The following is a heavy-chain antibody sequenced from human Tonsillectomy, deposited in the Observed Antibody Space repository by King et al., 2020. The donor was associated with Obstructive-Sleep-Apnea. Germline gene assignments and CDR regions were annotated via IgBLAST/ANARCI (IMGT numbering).Heavy chain of an antibody. Sequence: VQLVESGGGLVQPGGSLRLSCSASGFTFSSYAMHWVRQAPGKGLEYVSAISSNGGSTYYADSVKGRFTISRDNSKNTLYLQMSSLRAEDTAVYYCVKDGDYDFWSGYYYFDYWGQGPLVTVSS. J-gene: IGHJ4*02. CDR3: VKDGDYDFWSGYYYFDY. CDR2: ISSNGGST. V-gene: IGHV3-64D*09. D-gene: IGHD3-3*01. CDR1: GFTFSSYA.